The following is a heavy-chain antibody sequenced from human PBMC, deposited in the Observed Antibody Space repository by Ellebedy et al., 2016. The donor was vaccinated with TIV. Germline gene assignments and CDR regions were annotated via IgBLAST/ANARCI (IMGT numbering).Heavy chain of an antibody. J-gene: IGHJ3*02. CDR3: ARGRTEYGSGREDNDAFDI. D-gene: IGHD2-15*01. CDR1: GASFNGYY. Sequence: SETLSLTXGVSGASFNGYYWSWIRQSPGKGLDWIGEVLNSGNTNYNPSLKSRVTISADTSKKQLSLKLTSVTAADTAVYYRARGRTEYGSGREDNDAFDIWGQGTVVTVSS. V-gene: IGHV4-34*01. CDR2: VLNSGNT.